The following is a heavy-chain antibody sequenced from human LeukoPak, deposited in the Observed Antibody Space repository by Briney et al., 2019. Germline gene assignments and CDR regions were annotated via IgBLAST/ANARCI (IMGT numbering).Heavy chain of an antibody. CDR2: ISYDGSNK. D-gene: IGHD3-10*01. CDR3: ASANYYGSGSYYNAPFDY. J-gene: IGHJ4*02. CDR1: GFTFSSYA. V-gene: IGHV3-30-3*01. Sequence: GGSLRLSCAAPGFTFSSYAMHWVRQAPGKGLEWVAVISYDGSNKYYADSVKGRFTISRDNSKNTLYLQMNSLRAEDTAVYYCASANYYGSGSYYNAPFDYWGQGTLVTVSS.